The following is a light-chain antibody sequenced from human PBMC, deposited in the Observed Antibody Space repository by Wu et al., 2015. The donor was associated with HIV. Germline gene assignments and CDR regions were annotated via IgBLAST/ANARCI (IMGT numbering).Light chain of an antibody. Sequence: EIVMTQSPATLSVSPGERATLSCRASQSVSSNLAWYQEKSGRPPRLLIYGASTRATGIPDRFSGSGSGTDFTLTISRLEPEDFAVYYCQQYSTSPRTFGQGTKVEIK. V-gene: IGKV3-15*01. CDR2: GAS. CDR3: QQYSTSPRT. J-gene: IGKJ1*01. CDR1: QSVSSN.